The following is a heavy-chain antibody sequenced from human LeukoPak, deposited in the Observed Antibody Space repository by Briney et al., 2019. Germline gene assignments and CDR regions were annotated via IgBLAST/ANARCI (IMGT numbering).Heavy chain of an antibody. V-gene: IGHV4-34*01. J-gene: IGHJ4*02. D-gene: IGHD3-16*01. CDR3: ARGFGLNDY. CDR1: GVSFSGYY. Sequence: SETLSLTCAVYGVSFSGYYWSWIRQPPGKGLEWIGEINHSGSTNYNPSLKSRVTISVDTSKNQFSLKLSSVTAADTAVYYCARGFGLNDYWGQGTLVTVSS. CDR2: INHSGST.